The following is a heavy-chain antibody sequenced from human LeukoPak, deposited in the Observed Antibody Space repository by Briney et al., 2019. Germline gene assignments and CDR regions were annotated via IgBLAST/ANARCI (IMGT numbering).Heavy chain of an antibody. CDR2: IYRDGSS. J-gene: IGHJ4*02. CDR3: ARSFYDILIGYYRYFDY. Sequence: GGSLRLSCVASGLFVSSNYMSWVRQAPGKGLEWVSVIYRDGSSYYAESVKGRFTISRDNSKNTLYIQMNSLRAEDTAVYYCARSFYDILIGYYRYFDYWGQGTLVTVSS. CDR1: GLFVSSNY. D-gene: IGHD3-9*01. V-gene: IGHV3-66*01.